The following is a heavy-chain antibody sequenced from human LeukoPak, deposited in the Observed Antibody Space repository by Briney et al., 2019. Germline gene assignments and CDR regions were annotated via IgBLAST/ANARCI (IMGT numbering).Heavy chain of an antibody. CDR1: GFTFSSYW. CDR3: ASNSGYETGSQFDY. CDR2: IKQDGSEK. J-gene: IGHJ4*02. D-gene: IGHD5-12*01. Sequence: GGSLRLSCAASGFTFSSYWMSWVRQAPGKGLEWVANIKQDGSEKYYVDSVKGRFTISRDNAKNSLYLQMNSLRAEDTAMYYCASNSGYETGSQFDYWGQGTLVTVSS. V-gene: IGHV3-7*03.